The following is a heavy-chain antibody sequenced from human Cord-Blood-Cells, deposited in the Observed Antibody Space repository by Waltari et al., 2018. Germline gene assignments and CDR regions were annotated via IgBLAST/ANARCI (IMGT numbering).Heavy chain of an antibody. J-gene: IGHJ5*02. Sequence: QLQLQESGPGLVKPSETLSLTCTVSGGSIRSSSYYWGWLRQPPGKGLEWIGSIYYSGSTYYNPSLKSRVTISVDTSKNQFSLKLSSVTAADTAVYYCARRVRDGHYNWFDPWGQGTLVTVSS. CDR1: GGSIRSSSYY. CDR2: IYYSGST. CDR3: ARRVRDGHYNWFDP. V-gene: IGHV4-39*01.